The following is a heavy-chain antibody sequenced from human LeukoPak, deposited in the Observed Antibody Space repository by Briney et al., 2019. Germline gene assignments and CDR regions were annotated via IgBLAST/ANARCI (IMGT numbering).Heavy chain of an antibody. Sequence: TPSETLSLTCTVSGGSISSGGYYWSWIRQHPGKGLEWIGYIYYSGSTYYNPSLKSRVTISVDTSKNQFSLKLSSVTAADTAVYYCARAATGYYANYYFDYWGQGTLVTVSS. CDR2: IYYSGST. D-gene: IGHD3-9*01. CDR3: ARAATGYYANYYFDY. CDR1: GGSISSGGYY. V-gene: IGHV4-31*03. J-gene: IGHJ4*02.